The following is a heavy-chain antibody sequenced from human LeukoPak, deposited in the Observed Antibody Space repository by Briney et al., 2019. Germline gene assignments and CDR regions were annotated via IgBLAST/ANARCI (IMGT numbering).Heavy chain of an antibody. J-gene: IGHJ4*02. CDR3: ARREPHPFDY. CDR1: GFTFSSYA. D-gene: IGHD1-26*01. CDR2: ISESGGST. V-gene: IGHV3-23*01. Sequence: GGSLRLSCAASGFTFSSYAISWVRQGPGKGLEWVSTISESGGSTYYADSVKSRFTISRDNSKNTLYLQMNSLRAEDTAVYYCARREPHPFDYWGQGTLVTVSS.